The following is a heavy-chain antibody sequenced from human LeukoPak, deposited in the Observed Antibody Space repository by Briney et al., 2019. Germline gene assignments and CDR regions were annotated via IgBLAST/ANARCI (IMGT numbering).Heavy chain of an antibody. V-gene: IGHV3-30*03. D-gene: IGHD4/OR15-4a*01. CDR1: GFTFSSYG. CDR2: ISYDGSNK. Sequence: GRSLRLSCAASGFTFSSYGMHWVRQAPGKGLEWVAVISYDGSNKYYADSVKGRFTISRDNSKNTLYLQMNSLRAEDTAVYYCATDYSERGVKFYFDYWGQGTLVTVSS. J-gene: IGHJ4*02. CDR3: ATDYSERGVKFYFDY.